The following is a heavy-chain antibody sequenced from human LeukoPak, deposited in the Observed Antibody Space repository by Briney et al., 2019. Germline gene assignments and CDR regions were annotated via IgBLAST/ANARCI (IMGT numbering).Heavy chain of an antibody. CDR3: AKVAGSLDTAMDHVIPLYFDY. V-gene: IGHV3-23*01. CDR1: GFIFSNYA. J-gene: IGHJ4*02. D-gene: IGHD5-18*01. CDR2: ISGSGDTT. Sequence: PGGSLRLSCATSGFIFSNYAVNWVRQAPGKGLEWVSIISGSGDTTYYADSVEGRFTISRDNSKNTLYLQMNSLRAEDTAVYYCAKVAGSLDTAMDHVIPLYFDYWGQGTLVTVSS.